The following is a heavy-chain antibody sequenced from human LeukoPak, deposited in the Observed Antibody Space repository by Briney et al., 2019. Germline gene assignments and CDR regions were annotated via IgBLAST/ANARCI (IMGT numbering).Heavy chain of an antibody. CDR3: ARVWYSSSWYVLRYFQH. J-gene: IGHJ1*01. CDR2: INHGGST. Sequence: PSETLSLTCAVYGGSFSGYYWSWIRQPPGKGLEWIGEINHGGSTNYNPSLKSRVTISVDTSKNQFSLKLSSVTAADTAVYYCARVWYSSSWYVLRYFQHWGQGTLVTVSS. D-gene: IGHD6-13*01. CDR1: GGSFSGYY. V-gene: IGHV4-34*01.